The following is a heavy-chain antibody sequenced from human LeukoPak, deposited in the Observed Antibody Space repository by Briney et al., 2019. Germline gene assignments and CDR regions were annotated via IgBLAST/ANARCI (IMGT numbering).Heavy chain of an antibody. D-gene: IGHD3-9*01. J-gene: IGHJ4*02. Sequence: SETLSLTCTVSGGSINSHYWSWIRLPPGKGLEWIGYIYTSANTNYNPSLKSRVTISVDTSKNQFSLKLSSVTAADTALYYCARHSWGPGYPFHYWGQGTLVTVSS. V-gene: IGHV4-4*09. CDR3: ARHSWGPGYPFHY. CDR1: GGSINSHY. CDR2: IYTSANT.